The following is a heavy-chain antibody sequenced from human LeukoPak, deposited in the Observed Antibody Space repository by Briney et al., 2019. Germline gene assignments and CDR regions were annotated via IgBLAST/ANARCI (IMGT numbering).Heavy chain of an antibody. CDR1: GFIASSNY. J-gene: IGHJ4*02. CDR2: IYSGGTT. CDR3: ARVTSSGWYTLDY. D-gene: IGHD6-19*01. V-gene: IGHV3-53*01. Sequence: GGSLRLSCVVSGFIASSNYMSWVRQAPGKGLEWISLIYSGGTTYYADSVKGRFTISRDNSKNTLYLQMNSLRADDTAVYYCARVTSSGWYTLDYWGQGTLVTVSS.